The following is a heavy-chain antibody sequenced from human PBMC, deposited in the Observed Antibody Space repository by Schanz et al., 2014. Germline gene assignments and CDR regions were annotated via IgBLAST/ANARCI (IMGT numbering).Heavy chain of an antibody. V-gene: IGHV3-23*04. CDR3: AKDGRLPYYGTGSDFDY. CDR1: GFTFSIYG. Sequence: EVQLVESGGGLVKPGGSLRLSCTASGFTFSIYGMSWVHQAPGKGLEWVSRMIGSGSSVFYADSVKGRFTISRDNLKNTVYLQMNSLRAGDTAVYYCAKDGRLPYYGTGSDFDYWGQGTLVAVSS. J-gene: IGHJ4*02. CDR2: MIGSGSSV. D-gene: IGHD3-22*01.